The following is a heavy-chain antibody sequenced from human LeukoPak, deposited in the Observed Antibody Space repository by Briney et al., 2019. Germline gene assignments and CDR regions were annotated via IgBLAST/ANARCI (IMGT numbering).Heavy chain of an antibody. Sequence: SETLSLTCVVYGGSFCGYHWSWIRQSPGKGLEWIGEINHRGSTNYNPSLKRRVTMSLDTSKNQFSLKLSSVTAADTAVYYCAKSLYGSGSYYNWFGPWGQGTLVTVSS. V-gene: IGHV4-34*01. D-gene: IGHD3-10*01. J-gene: IGHJ5*02. CDR3: AKSLYGSGSYYNWFGP. CDR1: GGSFCGYH. CDR2: INHRGST.